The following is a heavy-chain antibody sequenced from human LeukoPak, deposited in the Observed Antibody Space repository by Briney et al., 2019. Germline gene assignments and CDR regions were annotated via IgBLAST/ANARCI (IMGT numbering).Heavy chain of an antibody. CDR1: GFTFSSYT. V-gene: IGHV3-21*01. CDR3: ARSSSTSCYDS. CDR2: ISSSSNYI. Sequence: GRSVRLSCAASGFTFSSYTMNWVRQAPGKGLEWVSSISSSSNYIYYADSVRGRFTISRDNAKNSLYLQMNSLRAEDTAIYYCARSSSTSCYDSWGQGTL. J-gene: IGHJ4*02. D-gene: IGHD2-2*01.